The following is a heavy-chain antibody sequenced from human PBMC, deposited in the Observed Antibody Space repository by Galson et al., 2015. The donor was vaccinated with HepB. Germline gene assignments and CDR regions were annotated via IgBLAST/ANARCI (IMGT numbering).Heavy chain of an antibody. J-gene: IGHJ6*03. Sequence: SVKVSCKASGDSFSTSSINWIRLAPGQGLEWMGGIIPLFGTTSHAQQFQKRVILSVDAPKATAYMELIHLTSNDTGVYFCARAMGTTPDLFYLGVWGNGTTVTVSS. D-gene: IGHD1-1*01. CDR1: GDSFSTSS. CDR3: ARAMGTTPDLFYLGV. CDR2: IIPLFGTT. V-gene: IGHV1-69*13.